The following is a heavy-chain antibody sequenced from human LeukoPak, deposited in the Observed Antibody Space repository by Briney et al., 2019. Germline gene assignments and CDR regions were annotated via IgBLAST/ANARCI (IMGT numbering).Heavy chain of an antibody. V-gene: IGHV3-21*01. Sequence: PGGSLRLSCAASRFTFSSYSMNWVRQAPGKGLEWVSSISSSSSYIYYADSVKGRFTISRDNAKNSLYLQMNSLRAEDTAVYYCARAVGYNGFLDYWGQGTLVTVSS. CDR1: RFTFSSYS. D-gene: IGHD5-24*01. CDR2: ISSSSSYI. CDR3: ARAVGYNGFLDY. J-gene: IGHJ4*02.